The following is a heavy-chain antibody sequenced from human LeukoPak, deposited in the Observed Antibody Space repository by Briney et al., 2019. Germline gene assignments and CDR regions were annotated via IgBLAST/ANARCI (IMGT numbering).Heavy chain of an antibody. Sequence: PGGSLRLSCAASGFTFSSYWMHWVRQAPGKGLVWVSRINSDGSSTNYADSVKGRFTISRDNAKNTLYLQMNSLRAEDTAVYYCARDEYASSLDYWGQGTLVTVSS. CDR2: INSDGSST. V-gene: IGHV3-74*01. D-gene: IGHD6-6*01. CDR3: ARDEYASSLDY. CDR1: GFTFSSYW. J-gene: IGHJ4*02.